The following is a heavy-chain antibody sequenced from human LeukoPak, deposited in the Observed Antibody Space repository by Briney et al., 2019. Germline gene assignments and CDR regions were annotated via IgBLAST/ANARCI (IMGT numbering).Heavy chain of an antibody. CDR3: ARDTDTTSHYGRFDS. D-gene: IGHD2/OR15-2a*01. CDR1: GFTFTGYG. CDR2: VWYDGTRK. V-gene: IGHV3-33*01. Sequence: SGGSLRLSCAASGFTFTGYGFHWVRQAPGKGREWVAVVWYDGTRKYYADSVKGRFTVSRDNSENTVYLQISGLRAEDTAVYYCARDTDTTSHYGRFDSWGQGTLVTVSS. J-gene: IGHJ5*01.